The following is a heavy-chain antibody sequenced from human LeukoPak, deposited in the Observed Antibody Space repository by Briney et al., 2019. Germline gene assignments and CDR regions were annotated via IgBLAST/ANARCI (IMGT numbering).Heavy chain of an antibody. Sequence: ASVKVSCKASGYTFTGYYMHWVRQAPGQGLEWMGWINPNSGGTNYAQKFQGRVTMTRDTSISTAYVELSRLRSDDTAVYYCARQYYDFWSGYYYYYYMDVWGKGTTVTVSS. J-gene: IGHJ6*03. V-gene: IGHV1-2*02. D-gene: IGHD3-3*01. CDR1: GYTFTGYY. CDR2: INPNSGGT. CDR3: ARQYYDFWSGYYYYYYMDV.